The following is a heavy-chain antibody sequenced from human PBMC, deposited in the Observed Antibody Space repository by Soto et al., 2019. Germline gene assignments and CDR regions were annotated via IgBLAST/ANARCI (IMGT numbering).Heavy chain of an antibody. CDR1: GFTFSSYA. Sequence: GGSLRLSCAASGFTFSSYAMSWVRPAPGKGLEWVSAISGSGGSTYYADSVKGRLTISRDNSKNTLYLQMNSRRAEDTAVYYCAKDIRGGTYYDFWSGYYYYYGMDVWGQGTTVTVSS. J-gene: IGHJ6*02. V-gene: IGHV3-23*01. CDR3: AKDIRGGTYYDFWSGYYYYYGMDV. D-gene: IGHD3-3*01. CDR2: ISGSGGST.